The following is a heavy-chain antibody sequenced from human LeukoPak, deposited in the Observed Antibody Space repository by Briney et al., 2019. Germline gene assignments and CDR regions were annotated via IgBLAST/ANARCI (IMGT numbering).Heavy chain of an antibody. CDR2: ISAYNGNT. D-gene: IGHD6-25*01. CDR3: AAAEGGPNAFDI. CDR1: GYTFTSYG. V-gene: IGHV1-18*01. J-gene: IGHJ3*02. Sequence: GASVKVSRKASGYTFTSYGISWVRQAPGQGLEWMGWISAYNGNTNYAQKVQGRVTMTTDTSTSTAYMELRSLRSDDTAVYYCAAAEGGPNAFDIWGQGTMVTVSS.